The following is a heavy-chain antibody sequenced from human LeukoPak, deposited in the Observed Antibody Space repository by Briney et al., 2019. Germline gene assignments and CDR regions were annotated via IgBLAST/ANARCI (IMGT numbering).Heavy chain of an antibody. Sequence: SETLSLTCAVYGGSFSGYYWSWIRQPPGKGLEWIGEINHSGSTNYNPSLKSRVTISVDTSKNQFSLKLSSVTAADTAVYYCASANYYGSGKYFDYWGQGTLVTVSS. D-gene: IGHD3-10*01. CDR2: INHSGST. CDR1: GGSFSGYY. CDR3: ASANYYGSGKYFDY. V-gene: IGHV4-34*01. J-gene: IGHJ4*02.